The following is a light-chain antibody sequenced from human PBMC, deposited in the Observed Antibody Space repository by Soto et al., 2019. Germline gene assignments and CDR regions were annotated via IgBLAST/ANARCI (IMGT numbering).Light chain of an antibody. CDR1: HSISSNS. V-gene: IGKV3-20*01. Sequence: ETVLTQFPGTLSLSPGEGATLSCRASHSISSNSLAWYQHKPGQAPRLLIYGASTRASGIPDRFSGSGSGTDFTLTIARLEPDDFAVYFCQQFGDSMYTFGQGTKLEIK. CDR2: GAS. J-gene: IGKJ2*01. CDR3: QQFGDSMYT.